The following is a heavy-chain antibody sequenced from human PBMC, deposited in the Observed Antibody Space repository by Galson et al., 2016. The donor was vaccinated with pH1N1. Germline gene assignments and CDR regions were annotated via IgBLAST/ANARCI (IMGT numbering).Heavy chain of an antibody. CDR1: GFTFSDNI. J-gene: IGHJ3*02. CDR3: VSENSYETANENNYGTAFDI. Sequence: SLRLSCAASGFTFSDNIMHWVRQAPGKALDWVAFAPFDGREEIYADSVKGRFTISRDDSTNTLYLQMSSLRAEDMAVYYCVSENSYETANENNYGTAFDIWGQGTMVIVSS. V-gene: IGHV3-30*04. CDR2: APFDGREE. D-gene: IGHD2-21*02.